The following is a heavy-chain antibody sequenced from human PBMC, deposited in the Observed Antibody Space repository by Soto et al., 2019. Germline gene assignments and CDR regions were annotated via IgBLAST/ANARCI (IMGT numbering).Heavy chain of an antibody. Sequence: PSETLSLTCTVSGGSISSYYWSWIRQPPGKGLEWIGYIYYSGSTNYTPSLRSRVTISVGTSKNQFSLKLSSVSAADTAVYYCARYVCSSIRCSRHFVYWGRGSLVTVSS. CDR2: IYYSGST. CDR3: ARYVCSSIRCSRHFVY. CDR1: GGSISSYY. V-gene: IGHV4-59*08. J-gene: IGHJ4*02. D-gene: IGHD2-2*01.